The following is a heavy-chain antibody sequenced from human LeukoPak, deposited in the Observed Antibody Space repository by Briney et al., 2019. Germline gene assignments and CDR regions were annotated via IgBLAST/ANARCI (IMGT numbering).Heavy chain of an antibody. D-gene: IGHD7-27*01. V-gene: IGHV4-4*02. CDR3: ARELLGAPTPGAY. J-gene: IGHJ4*02. CDR2: VHKTGKT. CDR1: TVSGSSGNW. Sequence: SGTLSLTCALSTVSGSSGNWWSWVRQPPGKGLEWIGEVHKTGKTNYNPSLKTRVTISIDASKNQLSLELTSVTAADAAVYYCARELLGAPTPGAYWGQGTRVTVSS.